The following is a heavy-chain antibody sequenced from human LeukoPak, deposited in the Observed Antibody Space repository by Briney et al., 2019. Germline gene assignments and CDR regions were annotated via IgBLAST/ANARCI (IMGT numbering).Heavy chain of an antibody. CDR2: MNPNSGNT. CDR3: ARVAHPNYYDSSGAGERGAFDI. J-gene: IGHJ3*02. V-gene: IGHV1-8*01. CDR1: GYTLTSYE. Sequence: GASVKVSCKASGYTLTSYEINWVRQATGQGLEWMGWMNPNSGNTGYAQKFQGRVTMTRNTSISTAYMELSSLRSEDTAVYYCARVAHPNYYDSSGAGERGAFDIWGQGTMVTVSS. D-gene: IGHD3-22*01.